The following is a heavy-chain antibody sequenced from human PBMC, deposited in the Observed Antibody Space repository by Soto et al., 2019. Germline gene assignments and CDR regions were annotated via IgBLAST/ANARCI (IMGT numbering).Heavy chain of an antibody. D-gene: IGHD3-22*01. Sequence: PSETLSLTCVVSGYGISTSSYWGWVRQAPGKGLGWIGAINHRGNSYYNSSLKSRVTMSVDTSRNQFSLSLTSVTAADTAIYYCTREWGPSYYYDSSGFNPDYWGQGTLVTVSS. V-gene: IGHV4-38-2*02. J-gene: IGHJ4*02. CDR1: GYGISTSSY. CDR2: INHRGNS. CDR3: TREWGPSYYYDSSGFNPDY.